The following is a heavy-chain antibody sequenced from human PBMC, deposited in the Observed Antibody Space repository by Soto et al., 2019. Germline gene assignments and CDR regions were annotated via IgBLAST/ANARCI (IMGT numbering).Heavy chain of an antibody. J-gene: IGHJ6*02. CDR1: GGTFSSYA. CDR2: IIPISETT. D-gene: IGHD2-2*01. CDR3: ARSQGSSTSLEIYYYYYYGMDV. Sequence: QVQLVQSGAEVKKPGSSVKVSCKASGGTFSSYAISWVRQAPGQGLEWMGGIIPISETTNYAQKFQGRVTITADESKGTAYMELSRLRSEDTAVYYCARSQGSSTSLEIYYYYYYGMDVWGQGTTVTVSS. V-gene: IGHV1-69*01.